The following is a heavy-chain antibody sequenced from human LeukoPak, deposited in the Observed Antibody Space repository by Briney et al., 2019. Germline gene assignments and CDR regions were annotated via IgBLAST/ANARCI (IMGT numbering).Heavy chain of an antibody. Sequence: GGSLRLSRAASGNYWMHWVRQAPGKGLVWVSHINSDGSWTSYADSVKGRFTISKDNAKNTVYLQMNNLRAEDTAVYYCVSFYETYWGRGTLVTVSS. V-gene: IGHV3-74*01. CDR2: INSDGSWT. D-gene: IGHD2/OR15-2a*01. J-gene: IGHJ4*02. CDR3: VSFYETY. CDR1: GNYW.